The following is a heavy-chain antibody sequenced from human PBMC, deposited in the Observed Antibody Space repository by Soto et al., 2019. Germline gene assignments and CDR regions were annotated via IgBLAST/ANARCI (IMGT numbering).Heavy chain of an antibody. CDR2: ISSSSSYI. D-gene: IGHD6-13*01. CDR1: GFTFSSYS. Sequence: PGGSLRLSCAASGFTFSSYSMNWVRQAPGKGLEWVSSISSSSSYIYYADSVKGRFTISRDNAKNSLYLQMNSLRAEDTAVYYCASIAAAGIQFDPWGQGTLVT. J-gene: IGHJ5*02. CDR3: ASIAAAGIQFDP. V-gene: IGHV3-21*01.